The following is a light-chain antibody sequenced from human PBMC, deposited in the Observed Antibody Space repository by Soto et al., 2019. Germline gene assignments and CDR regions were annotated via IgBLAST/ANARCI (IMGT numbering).Light chain of an antibody. CDR3: SSYAGRNTLV. J-gene: IGLJ2*01. Sequence: QSALTQPTSASGSPGQSVTISCTGTSSDVGGYNYVSWYQQHPGKVPKLMIYEVSKRPSGVPDRFSGSKSVNTASLTVSGLQAEDEADYYCSSYAGRNTLVCGGGTKQTVL. CDR2: EVS. CDR1: SSDVGGYNY. V-gene: IGLV2-8*01.